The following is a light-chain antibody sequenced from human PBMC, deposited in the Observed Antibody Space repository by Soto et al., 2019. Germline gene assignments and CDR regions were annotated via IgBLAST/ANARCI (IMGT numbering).Light chain of an antibody. V-gene: IGLV2-14*03. CDR1: SGEFRDNKY. J-gene: IGLJ1*01. CDR3: NSYTGYNTLPV. Sequence: QSALTQPASVSGSPGQSITISCTGPSGEFRDNKYVSWYQHHPGKAPQLLIYGVSNRPSGVSNRFSGSKSGDTASLTISGLQADDEADYYCNSYTGYNTLPVFGTGTKVTVL. CDR2: GVS.